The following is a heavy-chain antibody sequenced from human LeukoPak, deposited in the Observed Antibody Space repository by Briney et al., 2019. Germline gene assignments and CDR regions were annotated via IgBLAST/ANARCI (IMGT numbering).Heavy chain of an antibody. V-gene: IGHV1-8*01. CDR1: GYTFTSYD. CDR3: ARGLPQTLTYYDYVWGSYRHTGYDY. Sequence: GASVKVSCKASGYTFTSYDINWERQATGQGLEWMEWMNPNSGNTGYAQKFQGRVTMTRNTSISTAYMELSSLRSEDTAVYYCARGLPQTLTYYDYVWGSYRHTGYDYWGQGTLVTVSS. D-gene: IGHD3-16*02. J-gene: IGHJ4*02. CDR2: MNPNSGNT.